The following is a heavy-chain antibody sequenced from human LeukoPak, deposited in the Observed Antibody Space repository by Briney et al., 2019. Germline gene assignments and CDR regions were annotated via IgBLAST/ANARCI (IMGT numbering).Heavy chain of an antibody. Sequence: GGSLRPSCAASGFTFSSYAMSWVRQAPGKGLEWVSAISGSGGSTYYADSVKGRFTISRDNSKNTLYLQMNSLRAEDTAVYYCASRAPYYYRPRIDYWGQGTLVTVSS. CDR2: ISGSGGST. V-gene: IGHV3-23*01. D-gene: IGHD3-10*01. J-gene: IGHJ4*02. CDR1: GFTFSSYA. CDR3: ASRAPYYYRPRIDY.